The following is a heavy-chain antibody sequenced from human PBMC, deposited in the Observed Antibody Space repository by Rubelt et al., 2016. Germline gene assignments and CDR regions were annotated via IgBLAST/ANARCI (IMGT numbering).Heavy chain of an antibody. D-gene: IGHD1-26*01. CDR2: ISSSGSST. CDR1: GFTFRTHT. Sequence: EVQLVESGGGLVQPGGSLRLSCAASGFTFRTHTMTWVRQAPGKGLEWVSAISSSGSSTYYADSVKGRFTISRDNAKNSLYLQMNSLRAEETAVYYCAKVGRGSYYPHWYFDLWGRGTLVTVSS. J-gene: IGHJ2*01. V-gene: IGHV3-48*04. CDR3: AKVGRGSYYPHWYFDL.